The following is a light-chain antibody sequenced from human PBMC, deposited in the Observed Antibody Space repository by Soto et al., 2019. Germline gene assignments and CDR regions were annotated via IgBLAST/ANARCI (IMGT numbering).Light chain of an antibody. CDR2: DAS. CDR1: QSVTSS. J-gene: IGKJ4*01. CDR3: QHRSTWPRT. Sequence: EIVLTQSPGTLSLFPGERATLSCRASQSVTSSLVWYQQKPGQAPRLLIYDASDRATGIPARFSGSGSGTDFTLTISSLEPEDSAVYYCQHRSTWPRTFGGGTKVEI. V-gene: IGKV3-11*01.